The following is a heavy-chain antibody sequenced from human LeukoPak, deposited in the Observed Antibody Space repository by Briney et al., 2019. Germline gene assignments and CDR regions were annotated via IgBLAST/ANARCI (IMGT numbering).Heavy chain of an antibody. CDR1: GGTFSSYA. D-gene: IGHD3-22*01. Sequence: ASVKVSCKASGGTFSSYAISWVRQAPGQGLEWMGGIIPIFGTANYAQKFQGRVTITADKSTSTAYMELSSLRSEDTAVYYCARARKYYYDSSGQDYYFDYWGQGTLVTVSS. V-gene: IGHV1-69*06. CDR3: ARARKYYYDSSGQDYYFDY. CDR2: IIPIFGTA. J-gene: IGHJ4*02.